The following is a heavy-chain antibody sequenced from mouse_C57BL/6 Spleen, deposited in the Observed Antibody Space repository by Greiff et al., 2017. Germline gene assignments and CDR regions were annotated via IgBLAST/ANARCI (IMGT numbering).Heavy chain of an antibody. Sequence: QVQLQQPGAELVKPGASVKLSCKASGYTFTSYWMHWVKQRPGRGLEWIGRIDPNSGGTKYNEKFKSKATLTVDKPSSTAYMQLSSLTSKDSAVYYCASHYYGSSFYYFDYWGQGTTLTVSS. V-gene: IGHV1-72*01. CDR2: IDPNSGGT. D-gene: IGHD1-1*01. J-gene: IGHJ2*01. CDR1: GYTFTSYW. CDR3: ASHYYGSSFYYFDY.